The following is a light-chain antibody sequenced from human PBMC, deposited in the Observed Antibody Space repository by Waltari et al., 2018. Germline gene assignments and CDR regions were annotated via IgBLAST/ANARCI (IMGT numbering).Light chain of an antibody. CDR1: PSDVGSYDL. V-gene: IGLV2-23*02. J-gene: IGLJ1*01. CDR3: CSYAGRGTYV. CDR2: EVF. Sequence: QSALTQPASVSGPPGQSITISCSGTPSDVGSYDLVSWYQQHPGEAPKLLICEVFKRPPDTSSRFSGAKSGSTASLTISGLQPEDEADYYCCSYAGRGTYVFGSGTKVTVL.